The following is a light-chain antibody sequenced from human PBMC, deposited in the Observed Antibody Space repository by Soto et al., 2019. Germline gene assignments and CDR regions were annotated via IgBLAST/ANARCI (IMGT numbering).Light chain of an antibody. CDR1: QSVSSK. Sequence: EIGMTQSPATLSVSPGERATLSCRASQSVSSKLAWYQQKPGQAPRLLIYGASTRATGIPARFSGSGSGTEFTLSISSLQSEDFAVYYCQQYNNWPQTFGQGTKLEIK. V-gene: IGKV3-15*01. CDR3: QQYNNWPQT. CDR2: GAS. J-gene: IGKJ2*01.